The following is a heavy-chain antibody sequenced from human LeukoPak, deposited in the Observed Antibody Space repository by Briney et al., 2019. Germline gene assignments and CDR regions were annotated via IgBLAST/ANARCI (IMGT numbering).Heavy chain of an antibody. CDR3: ARDPTTVTKGFDI. J-gene: IGHJ3*02. CDR2: ISSIGST. D-gene: IGHD4-17*01. V-gene: IGHV4-59*11. CDR1: DDSFSIHY. Sequence: SETLSLTCSVSDDSFSIHYWTWIRQPPGKGLEWIGYISSIGSTDYNPSLKSRVTISVDTSKKQCSLKMTSVTAADTAVYYCARDPTTVTKGFDIWGPGTMVTVSS.